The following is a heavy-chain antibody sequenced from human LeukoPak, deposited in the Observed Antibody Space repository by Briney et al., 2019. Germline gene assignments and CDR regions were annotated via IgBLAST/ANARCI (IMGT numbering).Heavy chain of an antibody. CDR2: ISGIGGGT. CDR1: GLTFSRYA. J-gene: IGHJ4*02. CDR3: AKTGTDDGYSIYFDH. Sequence: GGSLRLSCAASGLTFSRYAMSWVRQAPGKGLEWVSTISGIGGGTYNADSVKGRFTISRDNSQNTLYLQMNSLRAEDTAIYYCAKTGTDDGYSIYFDHWGQGTLVTVSS. D-gene: IGHD5-24*01. V-gene: IGHV3-23*01.